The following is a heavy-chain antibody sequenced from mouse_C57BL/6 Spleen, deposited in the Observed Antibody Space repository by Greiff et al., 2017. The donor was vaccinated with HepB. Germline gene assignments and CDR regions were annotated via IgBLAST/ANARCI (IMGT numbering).Heavy chain of an antibody. CDR1: GFTFSDYG. V-gene: IGHV5-17*01. CDR3: ATTVYYYAMDY. J-gene: IGHJ4*01. Sequence: EVMLVESGGGLVKPGGSLKLSCAASGFTFSDYGMHWVRQAPEKGLEWVAYISSGSSTIYYADTVKGRFTISRDNAKNTLFLQMTSLRSEDTAMYYCATTVYYYAMDYWGQGTSVTVSS. CDR2: ISSGSSTI. D-gene: IGHD5-5*01.